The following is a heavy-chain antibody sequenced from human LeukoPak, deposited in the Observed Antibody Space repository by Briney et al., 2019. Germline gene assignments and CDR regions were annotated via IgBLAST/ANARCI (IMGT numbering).Heavy chain of an antibody. V-gene: IGHV4-34*01. CDR3: ARGSITMVRGVKSPHFDY. J-gene: IGHJ4*02. CDR1: GGSFSGYY. Sequence: SETLSLTCAVYGGSFSGYYWGWIRQPPGKGLEWIGEINHSGSTNYNPSLKSRVTISVDTSKNQFSLKLSSVTAADTAVYYRARGSITMVRGVKSPHFDYWGQGTLVTVSS. CDR2: INHSGST. D-gene: IGHD3-10*01.